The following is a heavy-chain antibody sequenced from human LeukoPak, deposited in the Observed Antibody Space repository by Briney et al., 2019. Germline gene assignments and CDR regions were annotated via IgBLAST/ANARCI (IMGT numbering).Heavy chain of an antibody. Sequence: PSETLSLTCAVYGGSFSGYYWSWIRQPPGKGLEWIGEINHSGSTNYNPSLKSRVTISVDTSKNQFSLKLSSVTAADTAVYFCARNRNTDPVYYYFGMDVWGQGTTVSVSS. CDR1: GGSFSGYY. V-gene: IGHV4-34*01. CDR2: INHSGST. J-gene: IGHJ6*02. D-gene: IGHD1-14*01. CDR3: ARNRNTDPVYYYFGMDV.